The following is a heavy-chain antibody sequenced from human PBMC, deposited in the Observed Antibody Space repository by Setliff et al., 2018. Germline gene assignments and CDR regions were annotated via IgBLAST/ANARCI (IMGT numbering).Heavy chain of an antibody. J-gene: IGHJ4*02. V-gene: IGHV4-34*01. CDR2: INHSGST. Sequence: SETLSLTCAVYGGSFSGYYWSWIRQPPGKGLEWIGEINHSGSTYYNPSLKSRVTISVDTSKNQFSLRLTSVTAADTAVYYCARTGTYRYFDYWGQGALVTVSS. CDR1: GGSFSGYY. CDR3: ARTGTYRYFDY. D-gene: IGHD1-1*01.